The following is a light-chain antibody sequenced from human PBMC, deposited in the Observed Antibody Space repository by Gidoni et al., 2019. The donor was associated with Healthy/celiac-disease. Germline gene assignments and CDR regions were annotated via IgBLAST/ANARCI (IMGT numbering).Light chain of an antibody. CDR2: GAS. V-gene: IGKV3-20*01. J-gene: IGKJ3*01. Sequence: QSVSSSYLAWYQQKPGQAPRLLIYGASSRATGIPDRFSGSGSGTDFTLTISRLEPEDFAVYYCQQYGSSIFTFGPGTKVDIK. CDR3: QQYGSSIFT. CDR1: QSVSSSY.